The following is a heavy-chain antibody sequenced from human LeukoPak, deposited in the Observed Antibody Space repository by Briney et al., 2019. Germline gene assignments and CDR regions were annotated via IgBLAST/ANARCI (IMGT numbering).Heavy chain of an antibody. CDR2: INPNSGGT. J-gene: IGHJ6*02. Sequence: WASVKVSCKSSGYTFTGYYMHWVRQAPGQGLAWMGWINPNSGGTNYAQKFQGRVTMTRDTSISTAYMELSRLRSDDTAVYYCARETCSGGSCYSWYRTNPYGMDVWGQGTTVIVSS. V-gene: IGHV1-2*02. CDR3: ARETCSGGSCYSWYRTNPYGMDV. CDR1: GYTFTGYY. D-gene: IGHD2-15*01.